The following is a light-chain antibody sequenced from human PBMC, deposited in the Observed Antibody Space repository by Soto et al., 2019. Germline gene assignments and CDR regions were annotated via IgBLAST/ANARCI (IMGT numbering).Light chain of an antibody. Sequence: QSVLTQPPSASGSPGQSVTISCIGTSSDVSGYNYVSWYQQLPGKAPTLMIYEVSKRPSGVPDRFSGSKSGNTASLTVSGLHAEDEAEYYCSSYAGTLGVFGGGTKLTVL. CDR2: EVS. V-gene: IGLV2-8*01. CDR1: SSDVSGYNY. CDR3: SSYAGTLGV. J-gene: IGLJ2*01.